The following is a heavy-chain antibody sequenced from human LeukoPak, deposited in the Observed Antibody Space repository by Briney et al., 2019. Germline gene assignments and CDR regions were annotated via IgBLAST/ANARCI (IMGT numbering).Heavy chain of an antibody. J-gene: IGHJ4*02. CDR2: IIPILGIA. V-gene: IGHV1-69*04. D-gene: IGHD4-11*01. Sequence: GASVKVSCKASGGTFSSYAISWVRQAPGQGLEWMGRIIPILGIANYAQKFQGRVTITADKSTSTAYMELSSLRSEDTAVYYCARDLQVGPYYFDYWGQGTLVTVSS. CDR1: GGTFSSYA. CDR3: ARDLQVGPYYFDY.